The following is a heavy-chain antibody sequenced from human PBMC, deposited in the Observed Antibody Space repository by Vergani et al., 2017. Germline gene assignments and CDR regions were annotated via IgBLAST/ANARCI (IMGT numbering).Heavy chain of an antibody. D-gene: IGHD2-21*01. CDR1: GGSISSYY. V-gene: IGHV4-59*01. CDR3: ARAWKHSTRFDY. J-gene: IGHJ4*02. CDR2: IYYSGST. Sequence: QVQLQESGPGLVKPSETLSLTCTVSGGSISSYYWSWIRQPPGKGLEWIGYIYYSGSTNYNPSLKSRVTISVDTSKNQFSLKLSSVTAADTAVYYCARAWKHSTRFDYWGQGILVTVSS.